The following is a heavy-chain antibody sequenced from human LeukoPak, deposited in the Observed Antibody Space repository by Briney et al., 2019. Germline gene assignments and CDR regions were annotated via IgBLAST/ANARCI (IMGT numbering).Heavy chain of an antibody. CDR3: ARFSPPYSDILTGYYRLAYFQH. J-gene: IGHJ1*01. V-gene: IGHV3-21*01. CDR1: GFTFSSYN. Sequence: PGGSLRLSCAASGFTFSSYNMNWVRQAPGKGLEWVSSISSSSSYKYYADSVKGRFTISRDNAKNSLYLQMNSLRAEDTALYYCARFSPPYSDILTGYYRLAYFQHWRQGTLVTVPS. CDR2: ISSSSSYK. D-gene: IGHD3-9*01.